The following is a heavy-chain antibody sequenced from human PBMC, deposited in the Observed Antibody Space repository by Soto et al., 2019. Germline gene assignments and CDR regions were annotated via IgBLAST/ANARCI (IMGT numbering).Heavy chain of an antibody. CDR1: GGSVSIGDYS. V-gene: IGHV4-30-2*01. Sequence: SETLSLTCSVSGGSVSIGDYSWIGIRQPPGKGLEWIGYIYHSGSTYYNPSLRSRVTISVDRSRTQFSLKLSSVTAADTAVYYCARGLHYYDTSGFDYWGQGTLVTVSS. J-gene: IGHJ4*02. CDR2: IYHSGST. CDR3: ARGLHYYDTSGFDY. D-gene: IGHD3-22*01.